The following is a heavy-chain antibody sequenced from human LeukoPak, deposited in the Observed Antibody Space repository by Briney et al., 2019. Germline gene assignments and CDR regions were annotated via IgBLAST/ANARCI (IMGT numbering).Heavy chain of an antibody. D-gene: IGHD2-15*01. CDR1: GFTFSSYS. V-gene: IGHV3-21*04. Sequence: GGSLRLSCAASGFTFSSYSMNWVRQAPGKGLEWVSSISSSSSYIYYADSVKGRFTISRDNAKNSLYLQMNRLRPEDAAVYYXXXXXVTTCRGAFCYPFDYWGLEPWSPSPQ. CDR2: ISSSSSYI. J-gene: IGHJ4*01. CDR3: XXXXVTTCRGAFCYPFDY.